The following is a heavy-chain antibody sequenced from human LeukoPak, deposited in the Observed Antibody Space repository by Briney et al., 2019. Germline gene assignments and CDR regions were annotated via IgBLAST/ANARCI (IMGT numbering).Heavy chain of an antibody. CDR1: GFIFRSHT. Sequence: GGSLRLSCAASGFIFRSHTMNWVRQGPGKGLEWVSYISSTSGTIYYADSAKGRFTISRDNAKNSLYLQMNSLRDEDTAVYYCARDYYGMDVWGQGTTVTVSS. J-gene: IGHJ6*02. CDR2: ISSTSGTI. CDR3: ARDYYGMDV. V-gene: IGHV3-48*02.